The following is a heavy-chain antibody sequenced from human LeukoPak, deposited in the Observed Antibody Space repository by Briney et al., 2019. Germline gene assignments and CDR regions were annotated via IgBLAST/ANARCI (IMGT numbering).Heavy chain of an antibody. V-gene: IGHV4-34*01. D-gene: IGHD3-10*01. CDR2: INHSGKT. CDR1: GGSLIGHY. J-gene: IGHJ6*02. CDR3: ARGGIMVRQSVNFLFFYAMDV. Sequence: PSETLSLTCDVSGGSLIGHYWSWIRQPPGKGLEWIGKINHSGKTNSNLSLKNRVTISLDTSKNQTFLRLSAVTAADTAVYHCARGGIMVRQSVNFLFFYAMDVWGHGTTVTVS.